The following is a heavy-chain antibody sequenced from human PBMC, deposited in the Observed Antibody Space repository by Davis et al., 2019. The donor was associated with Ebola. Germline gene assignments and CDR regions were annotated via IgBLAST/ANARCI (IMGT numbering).Heavy chain of an antibody. CDR1: GFTFSGSA. V-gene: IGHV3-73*01. J-gene: IGHJ4*02. CDR3: TKGSSGTDY. D-gene: IGHD3-22*01. CDR2: IRSKANSYAT. Sequence: GESLKISCAASGFTFSGSAMHWVRQASGKGLEWVGRIRSKANSYATAYAASVKGRFTISRDDSKNTAYLQMNSLKTEDPAVYYCTKGSSGTDYWGQGTLVTVSS.